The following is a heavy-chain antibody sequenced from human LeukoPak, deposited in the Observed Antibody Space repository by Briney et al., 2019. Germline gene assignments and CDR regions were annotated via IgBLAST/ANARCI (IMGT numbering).Heavy chain of an antibody. CDR3: ALGDYGAPFDY. D-gene: IGHD4-17*01. V-gene: IGHV3-21*01. Sequence: PGGSLRLSCAASGFTFSSYSMNWVRQVPGKGLEWVSSISSSSSYIYYADSVKGRFTISRDNAKNSLYLQMNSLRAEDTAVYYCALGDYGAPFDYWGQGILVTVSS. J-gene: IGHJ4*02. CDR1: GFTFSSYS. CDR2: ISSSSSYI.